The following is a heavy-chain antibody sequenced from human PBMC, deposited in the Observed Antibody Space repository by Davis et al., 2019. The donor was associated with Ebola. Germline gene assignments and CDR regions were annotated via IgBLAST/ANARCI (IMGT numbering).Heavy chain of an antibody. D-gene: IGHD4-23*01. CDR2: IDLSDSYT. J-gene: IGHJ3*02. CDR3: ARHGNSDAFDI. V-gene: IGHV5-10-1*01. CDR1: GYNFAHYW. Sequence: GESLKISCQVSGYNFAHYWISWVRQMPGKGLEWMGRIDLSDSYTKYSPSFQGHVTISADKSISTAYLQWSSLKASDTAMYYCARHGNSDAFDIWGQGTMVTVSS.